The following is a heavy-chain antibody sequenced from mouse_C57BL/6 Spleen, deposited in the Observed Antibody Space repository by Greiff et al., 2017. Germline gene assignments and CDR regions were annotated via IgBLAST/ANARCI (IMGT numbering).Heavy chain of an antibody. V-gene: IGHV2-2*01. D-gene: IGHD2-4*01. CDR2: IWSGGST. CDR3: ARNGYDYDEGFAY. Sequence: QVQLKESGPGLVQPSQSLSITCTVSGFSLTSYGVHWVRQSPGKGLEWLGVIWSGGSTDYNAAFISRLSISKDNSKSQVFFKMNSLQADDTAIYYCARNGYDYDEGFAYWGQGTLVTVSA. CDR1: GFSLTSYG. J-gene: IGHJ3*01.